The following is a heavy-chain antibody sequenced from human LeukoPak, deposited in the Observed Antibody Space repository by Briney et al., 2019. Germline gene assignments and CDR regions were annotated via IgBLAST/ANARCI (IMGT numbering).Heavy chain of an antibody. D-gene: IGHD1-1*01. CDR3: ARGPGPLQLERLEAFDI. J-gene: IGHJ3*02. V-gene: IGHV4-61*02. CDR2: ISSSGST. Sequence: SQTLSLTCTVSGDSISSGDYYWSWIRQPAGKGLEWIGRISSSGSTNYNPSLKSRVTISVDTSKNQFSLKLTSVTAADTAVYYCARGPGPLQLERLEAFDIWGQGTMVTVS. CDR1: GDSISSGDYY.